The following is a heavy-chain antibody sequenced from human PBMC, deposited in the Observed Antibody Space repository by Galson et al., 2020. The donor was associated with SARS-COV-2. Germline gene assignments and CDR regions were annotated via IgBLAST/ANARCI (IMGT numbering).Heavy chain of an antibody. CDR3: ARNCPGYYYGYYFDY. V-gene: IGHV3-11*01. Sequence: GESLKISCAASGFTFSDYYMSWIRQAPGKGLEWVSYISSSGSTIYYADSVKGRFTISRDNAKNSLYLQMNSLRAEDTAVYYCARNCPGYYYGYYFDYWGQGTLVTVSS. CDR1: GFTFSDYY. D-gene: IGHD3-10*01. J-gene: IGHJ4*02. CDR2: ISSSGSTI.